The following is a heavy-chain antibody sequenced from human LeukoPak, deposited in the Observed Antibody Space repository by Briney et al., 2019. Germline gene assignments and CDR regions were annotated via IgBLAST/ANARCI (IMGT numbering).Heavy chain of an antibody. CDR3: ARGDGQGRAPPLKPPRSKSWYFDL. V-gene: IGHV1-46*01. CDR1: GYTFTSYY. D-gene: IGHD1-14*01. CDR2: INPSGGST. J-gene: IGHJ2*01. Sequence: ASVKVSCKASGYTFTSYYMHWVRQAPGQGLEWMGIINPSGGSTSYAQKFQGRVTMTRDMSTSTVYMELSSLRSEATAVYYCARGDGQGRAPPLKPPRSKSWYFDLGAGGPLVTVSS.